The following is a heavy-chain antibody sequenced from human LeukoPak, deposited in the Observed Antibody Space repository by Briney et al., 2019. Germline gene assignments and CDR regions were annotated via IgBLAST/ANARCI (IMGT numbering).Heavy chain of an antibody. V-gene: IGHV1-2*02. CDR2: INPNSGGT. Sequence: ASVKVSCKASGYTFIGYYMHWVRQAPGQGLEWMGWINPNSGGTNYAQKFQGRVTMTRDTSISTAYMELSRLRSDDTAVYYCARDGNPTYYYDSSGRNWFDPWGQGTLVTVSS. J-gene: IGHJ5*02. CDR1: GYTFIGYY. D-gene: IGHD3-22*01. CDR3: ARDGNPTYYYDSSGRNWFDP.